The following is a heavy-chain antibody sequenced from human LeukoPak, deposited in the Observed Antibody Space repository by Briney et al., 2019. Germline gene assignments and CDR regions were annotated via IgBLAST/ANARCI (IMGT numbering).Heavy chain of an antibody. CDR1: GGSFTDYY. J-gene: IGHJ3*02. V-gene: IGHV4-34*01. CDR3: ARDMIVGGLGAFDI. D-gene: IGHD3-22*01. CDR2: INHGGYT. Sequence: PSETLSLTCAVCGGSFTDYYWNWIRQPPGKGLEWIGEINHGGYTNYSPTLKSRVTLSVDTSKNQFSLKLSSVTAADTAVYFCARDMIVGGLGAFDIWGQGTIVTVSS.